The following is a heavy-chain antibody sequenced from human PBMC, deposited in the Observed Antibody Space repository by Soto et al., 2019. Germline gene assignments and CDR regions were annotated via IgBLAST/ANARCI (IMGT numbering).Heavy chain of an antibody. J-gene: IGHJ4*02. CDR2: MWYDGSNA. CDR1: GFSFSDYV. Sequence: QVQLVESGGGVVQPGGSLRLSCAASGFSFSDYVMHSVRQAPGKGLDWVAVMWYDGSNAYYADSVKGRFTISRDNSKVSVYISTNTLIEDDTAVYYCARDSSSGNMVWLLDDAPDDWGQGTPVT. D-gene: IGHD3-9*01. V-gene: IGHV3-33*01. CDR3: ARDSSSGNMVWLLDDAPDD.